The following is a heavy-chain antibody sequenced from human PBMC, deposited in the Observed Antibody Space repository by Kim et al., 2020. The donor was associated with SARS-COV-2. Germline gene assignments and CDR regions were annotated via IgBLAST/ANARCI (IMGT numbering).Heavy chain of an antibody. J-gene: IGHJ6*02. CDR1: GFTFSSYG. CDR3: ARDGYSSSWYPYYYYGMDV. Sequence: GGSLRLSCAASGFTFSSYGMHWVRQAPGKGLEWVAVISYDGSNKYYADSVKGRFTISRDNSKNTLYLQMNSLRAEDTAVYYCARDGYSSSWYPYYYYGMDVCGQGTTVTVSS. V-gene: IGHV3-33*05. CDR2: ISYDGSNK. D-gene: IGHD6-13*01.